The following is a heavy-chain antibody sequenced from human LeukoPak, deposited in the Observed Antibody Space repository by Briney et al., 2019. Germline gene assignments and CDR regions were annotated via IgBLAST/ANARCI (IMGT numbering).Heavy chain of an antibody. CDR1: GVSFDDYY. V-gene: IGHV4-34*01. Sequence: PSETLSLTCAVSGVSFDDYYWSWVRQTPGKGLEWIGEINHSGYTNDNPSLKSRVTLSIDTSRNQFSLNLRSVTVADAGIYFCTRMTRGHDYWGQGTQVTVSS. CDR3: TRMTRGHDY. J-gene: IGHJ4*02. D-gene: IGHD4-11*01. CDR2: INHSGYT.